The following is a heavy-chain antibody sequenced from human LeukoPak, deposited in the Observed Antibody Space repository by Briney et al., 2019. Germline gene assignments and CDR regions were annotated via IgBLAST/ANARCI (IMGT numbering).Heavy chain of an antibody. J-gene: IGHJ5*02. V-gene: IGHV1-2*02. CDR3: ARDYDILTDIWFDP. CDR1: GYTFTGYY. D-gene: IGHD3-9*01. CDR2: INPNSGGT. Sequence: ALVKVSCKASGYTFTGYYMHWVRQAPGQGLEWMGWINPNSGGTNYAQKFQGRVTMTRDTSISTAYMELSRLRSDDTAVYYCARDYDILTDIWFDPWGQGTLVTVSS.